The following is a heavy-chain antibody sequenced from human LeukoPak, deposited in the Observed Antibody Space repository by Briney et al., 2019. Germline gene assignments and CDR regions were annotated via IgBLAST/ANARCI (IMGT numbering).Heavy chain of an antibody. CDR2: ISNSGSII. V-gene: IGHV3-11*01. Sequence: PGGSLRLSCAASGFTISDYYMSWIRQAPGKGLEWVSYISNSGSIIFYADPVKGRFTISRDNAKNSLYLQMNSLRAEDTAVYYCARDSYGITGTLGPWGQGTPVTVSS. CDR3: ARDSYGITGTLGP. J-gene: IGHJ5*02. CDR1: GFTISDYY. D-gene: IGHD1-7*01.